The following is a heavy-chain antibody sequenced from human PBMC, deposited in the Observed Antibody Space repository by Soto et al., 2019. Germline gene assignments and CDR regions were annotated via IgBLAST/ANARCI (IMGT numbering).Heavy chain of an antibody. D-gene: IGHD2-2*01. CDR2: INHSGST. J-gene: IGHJ6*03. V-gene: IGHV4-34*01. CDR3: ARGFNDIVVVPAAIRRDYYYMDV. CDR1: GGSFSGYY. Sequence: PSETLSLTWAVYGGSFSGYYWSWIRQPPGKGLEWIGEINHSGSTNYNPSLKSRVTISVDTSKNQFSLKLSSVTAADTAVYYCARGFNDIVVVPAAIRRDYYYMDVWGKGTTVTVSS.